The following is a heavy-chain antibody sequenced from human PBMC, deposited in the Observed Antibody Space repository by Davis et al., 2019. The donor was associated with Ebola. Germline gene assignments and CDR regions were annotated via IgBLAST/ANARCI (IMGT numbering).Heavy chain of an antibody. Sequence: MPSETLSLTCTVSGGSIISSSSYWGWIRQPPRKGLEWIGSIYYSGSTNYNPSLKSRVTISVDTSKNQFSLKLSSVTAADTAVYYCARENIGYSYGSSYYYYYGMDVWGKGTTVTVSS. CDR1: GGSIISSSSY. CDR3: ARENIGYSYGSSYYYYYGMDV. CDR2: IYYSGST. D-gene: IGHD5-18*01. J-gene: IGHJ6*04. V-gene: IGHV4-39*07.